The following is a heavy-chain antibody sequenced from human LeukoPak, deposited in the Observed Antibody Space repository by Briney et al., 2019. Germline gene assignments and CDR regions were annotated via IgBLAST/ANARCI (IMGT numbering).Heavy chain of an antibody. CDR1: GFTFSSYW. Sequence: AGGSLRLSCAASGFTFSSYWMSWVRQAPGKGLEWVANIKQDGSEKYYVDSVKGGFTISRDNAKNSLYLQMNSLRAEDTAVYYCARMGPGVGVWFGELPYYYYYYMDVWGKGTTVTVSS. CDR2: IKQDGSEK. D-gene: IGHD3-10*01. V-gene: IGHV3-7*01. CDR3: ARMGPGVGVWFGELPYYYYYYMDV. J-gene: IGHJ6*03.